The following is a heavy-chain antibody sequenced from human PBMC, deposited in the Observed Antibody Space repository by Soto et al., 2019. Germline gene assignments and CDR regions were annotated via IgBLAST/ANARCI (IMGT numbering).Heavy chain of an antibody. D-gene: IGHD6-13*01. CDR1: GGSISSGEYY. J-gene: IGHJ4*02. CDR3: ARGTPQLVRY. CDR2: IFYSGST. Sequence: SETLSLTCTVSGGSISSGEYYWSWIRQPPGKGLEWVGYIFYSGSTYYNPSLKSRLIISVDTSKNQFSLKLTSVTAADTAVYYCARGTPQLVRYWGQGILVTVSS. V-gene: IGHV4-30-4*01.